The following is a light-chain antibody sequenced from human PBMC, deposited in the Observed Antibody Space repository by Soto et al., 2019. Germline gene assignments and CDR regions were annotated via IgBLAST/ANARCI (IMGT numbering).Light chain of an antibody. CDR2: GAS. J-gene: IGKJ5*01. V-gene: IGKV3D-20*02. CDR1: HSLGSGY. Sequence: DIGLTQSAGNLSLSPGERATLXCRASHSLGSGYQAWYQQKPRQAPRLLMHGASTRTNGSPERFSCSGSATDFTRTITSLEPEDFAVYSGQQRSDWPITFGQGTRLEIK. CDR3: QQRSDWPIT.